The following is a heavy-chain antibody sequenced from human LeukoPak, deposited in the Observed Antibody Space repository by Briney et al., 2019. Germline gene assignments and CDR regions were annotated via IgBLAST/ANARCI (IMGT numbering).Heavy chain of an antibody. CDR3: ATNWGTGPYYYAMDV. J-gene: IGHJ6*02. Sequence: GGSLRLSCAVSGVTVSSNHMSWVRQAPGKGLEWVSAIYSGGGTYYADSVKGRFTISRDNSKNTLYLQLNSLRAEDTAVYYCATNWGTGPYYYAMDVWGQGTTVTVSS. CDR1: GVTVSSNH. V-gene: IGHV3-66*01. D-gene: IGHD3-16*01. CDR2: IYSGGGT.